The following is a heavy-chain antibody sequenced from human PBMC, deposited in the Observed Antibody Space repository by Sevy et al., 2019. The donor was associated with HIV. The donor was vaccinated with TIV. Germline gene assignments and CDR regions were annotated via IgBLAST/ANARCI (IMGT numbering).Heavy chain of an antibody. CDR2: ISKSSSYI. CDR1: GSSFESFA. V-gene: IGHV3-21*04. J-gene: IGHJ6*02. CDR3: TRGSGIDYYEKVMDL. D-gene: IGHD3-10*01. Sequence: GGSLRLSCAASGSSFESFAMNWVRQAPGKGLEWVAYISKSSSYIYYTDSVKGRFTISRDNAKNSLFLQMNSLGAEDTAIYYCTRGSGIDYYEKVMDLWGQGTTVTVSS.